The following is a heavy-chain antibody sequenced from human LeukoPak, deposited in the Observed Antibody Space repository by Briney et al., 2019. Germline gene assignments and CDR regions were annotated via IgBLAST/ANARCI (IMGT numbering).Heavy chain of an antibody. D-gene: IGHD1-26*01. CDR2: IYYSGST. Sequence: SETLSLTCTVSGGSIRSGGYYWAWIRQPPGKGLEWIGSIYYSGSTYYNPSLKSRLTTSVDTAKNQFSLKLSSATAADTALYYCARDLRVGASLDDAFDFWGQGTLVTVSS. CDR3: ARDLRVGASLDDAFDF. CDR1: GGSIRSGGYY. J-gene: IGHJ3*01. V-gene: IGHV4-39*07.